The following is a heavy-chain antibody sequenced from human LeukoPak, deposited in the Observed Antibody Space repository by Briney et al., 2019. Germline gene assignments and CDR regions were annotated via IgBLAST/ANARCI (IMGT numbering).Heavy chain of an antibody. CDR1: GGSISSSSYY. CDR3: ARGVTTVVTFDAFDI. CDR2: IYYSGST. V-gene: IGHV4-39*07. D-gene: IGHD4-23*01. Sequence: SETLSLTCTVSGGSISSSSYYWGWIRQPPGKGLEWIGSIYYSGSTYYNPSLKSRVTISVDTSKNQFSLKLSSVTAADTAVYYCARGVTTVVTFDAFDIWGQGTMVTVSS. J-gene: IGHJ3*02.